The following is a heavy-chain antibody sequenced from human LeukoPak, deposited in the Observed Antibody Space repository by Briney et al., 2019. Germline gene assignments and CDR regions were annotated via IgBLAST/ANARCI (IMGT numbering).Heavy chain of an antibody. CDR3: ARQHSSSWYLESGAFDI. Sequence: SETLSLTCTVSGGSISSSSYYWGWIRQPPGKGLEWIGSIYYSGSTYYNPSPKSRVTISVDTSKNQFSLKLSSVTAADTAVYYCARQHSSSWYLESGAFDIWGQGTMVTVSS. CDR1: GGSISSSSYY. V-gene: IGHV4-39*01. D-gene: IGHD6-13*01. J-gene: IGHJ3*02. CDR2: IYYSGST.